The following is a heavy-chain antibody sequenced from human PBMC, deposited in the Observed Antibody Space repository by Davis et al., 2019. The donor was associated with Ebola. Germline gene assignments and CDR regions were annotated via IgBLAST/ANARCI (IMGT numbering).Heavy chain of an antibody. CDR3: ARESVVVVAASYYYYGMDV. CDR2: MNPNSGNT. D-gene: IGHD2-15*01. V-gene: IGHV1-8*02. Sequence: ASVKVSCKASGYTFTSYGTSWVRQATGQGLEWMGWMNPNSGNTGYAQKFQGRVTMTRNISISTAYMELSSLRSEDTAVYYCARESVVVVAASYYYYGMDVWGQGTTVTVSS. CDR1: GYTFTSYG. J-gene: IGHJ6*02.